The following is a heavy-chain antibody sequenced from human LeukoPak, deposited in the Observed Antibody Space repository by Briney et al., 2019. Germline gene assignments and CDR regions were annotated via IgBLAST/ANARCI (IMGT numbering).Heavy chain of an antibody. V-gene: IGHV1-69*13. Sequence: SVKVSCKASGGTFSSYAISWVRQAPGQGLEWMGGIIPIFGTANYAQKFQGRVTITADESTSTAYMELSSLRSEDTAVYYCARDRPTAMESSFYFYGMDVWGQGTTVTVSS. CDR1: GGTFSSYA. J-gene: IGHJ6*02. D-gene: IGHD5-18*01. CDR2: IIPIFGTA. CDR3: ARDRPTAMESSFYFYGMDV.